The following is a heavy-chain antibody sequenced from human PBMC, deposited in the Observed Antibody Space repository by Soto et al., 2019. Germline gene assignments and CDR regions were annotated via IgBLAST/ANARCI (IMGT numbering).Heavy chain of an antibody. Sequence: QVQLVESGGGLVKPGGSLRLSCAASGFTFSDYYMSWIRQAPGKGLEWVSYISSSGSTIFYADSVKGRFTISRDNAKNSLYLQMNSLRAEDTAVYYCAGAVPAAMPGYYYYYMDVWGKGITVTVSS. CDR1: GFTFSDYY. CDR3: AGAVPAAMPGYYYYYMDV. V-gene: IGHV3-11*01. CDR2: ISSSGSTI. J-gene: IGHJ6*03. D-gene: IGHD2-2*01.